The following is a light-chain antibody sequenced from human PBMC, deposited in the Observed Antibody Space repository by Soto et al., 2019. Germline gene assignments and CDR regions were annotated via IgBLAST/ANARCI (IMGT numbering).Light chain of an antibody. CDR3: SSYTSSSTWV. CDR1: SSDVGGYKY. V-gene: IGLV2-14*01. Sequence: QSVLTQPASVSGSPGQSITISCTGTSSDVGGYKYVSWYQQDPGKAPKLMIYEVSNRPSGVSNRFSGSKSGNTASLTISGLQAEDEADYYCSSYTSSSTWVFGGGTQLTVL. J-gene: IGLJ3*02. CDR2: EVS.